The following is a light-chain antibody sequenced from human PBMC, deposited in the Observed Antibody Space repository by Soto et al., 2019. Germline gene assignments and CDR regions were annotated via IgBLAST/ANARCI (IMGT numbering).Light chain of an antibody. J-gene: IGKJ1*01. Sequence: EIVLTQSPGTLSFSPGERATLSCRASQSVSSSYLAWYQQKPGQAPRLLIYGASSRATGIPDRFSGSGSGTDFTLTISRLEPEDFAVYYCQQCGGSPWTFGPGTKVDI. V-gene: IGKV3-20*01. CDR2: GAS. CDR3: QQCGGSPWT. CDR1: QSVSSSY.